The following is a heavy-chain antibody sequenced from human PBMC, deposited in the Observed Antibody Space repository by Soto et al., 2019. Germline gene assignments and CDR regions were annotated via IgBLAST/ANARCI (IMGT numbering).Heavy chain of an antibody. CDR1: GFTFSSYW. J-gene: IGHJ4*02. CDR3: ARDGGYGTPFDY. Sequence: EVQLVQSGGGLVQPGGSLRLSCAASGFTFSSYWIHWVRQAPGKGLVGVSRITSDGTNTAYADSVKGRFTISRDNAKNMVYLQMHSLRAADTAVYYCARDGGYGTPFDYWGQGTLVTVSS. CDR2: ITSDGTNT. D-gene: IGHD5-12*01. V-gene: IGHV3-74*01.